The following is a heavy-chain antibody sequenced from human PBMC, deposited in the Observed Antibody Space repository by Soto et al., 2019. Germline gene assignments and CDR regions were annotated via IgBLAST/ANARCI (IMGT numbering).Heavy chain of an antibody. CDR3: SRTYGGYSSPLGVA. Sequence: PSETLSLTCTVSGSSISSYYWSWLRQPPGKGLAWLGYIYYSGSTNYNPSLKRRVTISVDTSKNQGSLKLSSVTSADKAAYYRSRTYGGYSSPLGVAWGQGTLVTASS. D-gene: IGHD5-12*01. V-gene: IGHV4-59*01. CDR2: IYYSGST. CDR1: GSSISSYY. J-gene: IGHJ4*02.